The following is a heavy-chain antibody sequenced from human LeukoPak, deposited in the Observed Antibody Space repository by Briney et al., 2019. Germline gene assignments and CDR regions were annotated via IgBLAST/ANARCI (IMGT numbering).Heavy chain of an antibody. CDR2: IYTGGST. CDR3: ARDGTRNTYGYVWFDY. D-gene: IGHD5-18*01. Sequence: NPSETLSLTCTVSGGSISNGSYHWSWLRQPAGKGLEWIGRIYTGGSTNYNPSLKSRVTMSLDTSKNQLSLKLTSVTAADTAVYYCARDGTRNTYGYVWFDYWGQGTLVIVSS. J-gene: IGHJ4*02. CDR1: GGSISNGSYH. V-gene: IGHV4-61*02.